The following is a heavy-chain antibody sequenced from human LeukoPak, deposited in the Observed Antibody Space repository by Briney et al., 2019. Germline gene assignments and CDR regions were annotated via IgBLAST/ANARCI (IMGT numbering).Heavy chain of an antibody. CDR1: GGSISSYY. V-gene: IGHV4-59*01. J-gene: IGHJ4*02. CDR2: IYYSGST. D-gene: IGHD6-13*01. CDR3: ARGSSSRKPIDY. Sequence: SETLSLTCTVSGGSISSYYWSWIRQPPGKGLEWIGYIYYSGSTNYNPSLKSRVTISVDTSKNQFSLKLSSVPAADTAVYYCARGSSSRKPIDYWGQGTLVTVSS.